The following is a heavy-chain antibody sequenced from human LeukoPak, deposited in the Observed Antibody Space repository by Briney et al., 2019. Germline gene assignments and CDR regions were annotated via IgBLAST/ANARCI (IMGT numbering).Heavy chain of an antibody. CDR1: GYSITNGYY. J-gene: IGHJ4*02. CDR3: ARRYSNYFFDY. D-gene: IGHD4-11*01. V-gene: IGHV4-38-2*01. CDR2: IYYSGNT. Sequence: PSETLSPTCGVSGYSITNGYYWAWIRQPPGKGLEWIGNIYYSGNTYYNPSLKSRVTISVDTSKNQFSLMVSSVTAADTAVYYCARRYSNYFFDYWGQGTLVTVSS.